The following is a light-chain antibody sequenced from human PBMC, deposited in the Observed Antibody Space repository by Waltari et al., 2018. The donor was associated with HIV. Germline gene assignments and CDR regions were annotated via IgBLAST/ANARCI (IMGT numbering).Light chain of an antibody. Sequence: EIVMTQSPATLSVSPGARATLSCRASQSVSSNLAWYQQKPGQTPRLLIYGASTSATGIPARFSGGGSGTEFTLTISSLQSEDFAVYYCQQYDNWPPLTFGGGTKVEIK. CDR2: GAS. V-gene: IGKV3-15*01. J-gene: IGKJ4*01. CDR1: QSVSSN. CDR3: QQYDNWPPLT.